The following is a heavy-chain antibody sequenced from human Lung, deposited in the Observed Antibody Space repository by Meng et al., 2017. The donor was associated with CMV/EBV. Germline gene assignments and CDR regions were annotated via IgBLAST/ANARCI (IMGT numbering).Heavy chain of an antibody. CDR2: LSYDGSNK. D-gene: IGHD1-1*01. CDR1: GFTFSSYA. J-gene: IGHJ4*02. Sequence: GGSLRLXCEASGFTFSSYAMHWVRQAPGKGLEWVAVLSYDGSNKFYADSVKGRFTISRDKSKNTLFLQMNRLRAEDTAVYYCARGYQLFNYFDDWCQGRXVTVSS. CDR3: ARGYQLFNYFDD. V-gene: IGHV3-30*04.